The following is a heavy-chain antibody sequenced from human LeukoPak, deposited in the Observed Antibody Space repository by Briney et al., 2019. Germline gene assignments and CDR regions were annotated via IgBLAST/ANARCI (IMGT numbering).Heavy chain of an antibody. CDR2: INYSGST. J-gene: IGHJ4*02. CDR3: ARDPFYCSGGSCYTT. V-gene: IGHV4-38-2*02. D-gene: IGHD2-15*01. CDR1: GYSISSGYF. Sequence: SETLSLTCIVSGYSISSGYFWGWIRQPPGKGLEWIGNINYSGSTYFNPSLKSRVTISVDTSKNQFSLKLTSVTAADTAVYYCARDPFYCSGGSCYTTWGQGTLVTVSS.